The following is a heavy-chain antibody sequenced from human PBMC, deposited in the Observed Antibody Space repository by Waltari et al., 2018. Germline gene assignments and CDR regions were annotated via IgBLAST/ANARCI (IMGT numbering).Heavy chain of an antibody. D-gene: IGHD3-3*01. Sequence: QLQLQESGPGLVKPSETLSLTCTVSGGSISSSSYYWGWIRQPPGKGLEWIGSIYYSGSTYSNPSLKSRVTISVDTSKNQFSLKLSSVTAADTAVYYCARVVRTTRGGAFDIWGQGTMVTVSS. CDR1: GGSISSSSYY. J-gene: IGHJ3*02. CDR3: ARVVRTTRGGAFDI. V-gene: IGHV4-39*07. CDR2: IYYSGST.